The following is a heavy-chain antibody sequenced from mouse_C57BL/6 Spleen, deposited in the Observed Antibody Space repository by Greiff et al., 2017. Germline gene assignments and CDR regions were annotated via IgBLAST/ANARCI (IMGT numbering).Heavy chain of an antibody. CDR3: ASGSGGSYRYFDY. D-gene: IGHD1-1*02. Sequence: QVQLQESGAELVRPGASVKLSCKASGYTFTDYYINWVKQRPGQGLEWIARIYPGSGNTYYNEKFKGKATLTAEKSSSTAYMQLSSLTSEDSAVYFCASGSGGSYRYFDYWGQSATLTVSS. CDR2: IYPGSGNT. V-gene: IGHV1-76*01. CDR1: GYTFTDYY. J-gene: IGHJ2*01.